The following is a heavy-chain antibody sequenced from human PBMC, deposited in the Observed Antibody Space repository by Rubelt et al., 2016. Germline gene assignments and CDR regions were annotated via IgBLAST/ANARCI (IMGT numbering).Heavy chain of an antibody. CDR1: GFTFSSYG. CDR2: ISYDGSNE. Sequence: GFTFSSYGMHWVRQAPGQGLEWVAVISYDGSNEYYADSVKGRFTISRDNSKNTLYLQMNSLRAEDTAVYYCAREGVPAAIQYYYYYMDVWGKGTTVTVSS. V-gene: IGHV3-33*05. J-gene: IGHJ6*03. CDR3: AREGVPAAIQYYYYYMDV. D-gene: IGHD2-2*02.